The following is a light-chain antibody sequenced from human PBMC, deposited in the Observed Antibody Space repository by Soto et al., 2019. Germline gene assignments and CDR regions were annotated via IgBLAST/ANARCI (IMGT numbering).Light chain of an antibody. CDR2: DAF. CDR3: QQYKTYSLT. CDR1: QSINNW. J-gene: IGKJ4*01. V-gene: IGKV1-5*01. Sequence: DIHMTHSPSTLSSSLVDRVTITCRASQSINNWFAWYQQKPGKAPKLLIFDAFSLESGVPFRFSGSGFGTEFTLTISSLQPDDSATYYCQQYKTYSLTFGGGTKVDNK.